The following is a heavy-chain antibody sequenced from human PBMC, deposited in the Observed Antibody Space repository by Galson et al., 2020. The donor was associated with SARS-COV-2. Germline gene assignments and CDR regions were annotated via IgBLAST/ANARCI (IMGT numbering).Heavy chain of an antibody. CDR1: GFTFGDYA. Sequence: GGSLRLSCTASGFTFGDYAMSWFRQAPGKGLAWVGFIRSKAYGGTTEYAASVKGRFTISRDDSKSIAYLQMNSLKTEDTAVYYCTRDDFWSGYYRYWGQGTLVTVSS. V-gene: IGHV3-49*03. J-gene: IGHJ4*02. D-gene: IGHD3-3*01. CDR3: TRDDFWSGYYRY. CDR2: IRSKAYGGTT.